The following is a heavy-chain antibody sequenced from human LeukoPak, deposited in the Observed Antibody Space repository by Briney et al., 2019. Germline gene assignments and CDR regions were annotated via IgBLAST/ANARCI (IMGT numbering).Heavy chain of an antibody. CDR1: GGSISSGSYY. D-gene: IGHD3-3*01. V-gene: IGHV4-61*02. CDR3: ARDPSGPYYDFWSGYYHNGMDV. CDR2: IYTSGST. Sequence: PPETLSLTCTVSGGSISSGSYYWSRIRQPAGKGLEWIGRIYTSGSTNYNPSLKSRVTISVDTSKNQFSLKLSSVTAADTAVYYCARDPSGPYYDFWSGYYHNGMDVWGQGTTVTVSS. J-gene: IGHJ6*02.